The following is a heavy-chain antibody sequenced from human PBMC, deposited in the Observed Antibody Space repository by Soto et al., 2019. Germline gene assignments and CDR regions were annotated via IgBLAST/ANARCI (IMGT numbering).Heavy chain of an antibody. CDR3: TRDETAMVTSGYYYGMDV. J-gene: IGHJ6*02. Sequence: GGSLRLSCAASGFTFSSYGMHWVRQAPGKGLEWVAVIWYDGSNKYYADSVKGRFTISRDNSKNTLYLQMNSLRAEDTAVYYCTRDETAMVTSGYYYGMDVWGQGTTVTVSS. CDR2: IWYDGSNK. D-gene: IGHD5-18*01. V-gene: IGHV3-33*01. CDR1: GFTFSSYG.